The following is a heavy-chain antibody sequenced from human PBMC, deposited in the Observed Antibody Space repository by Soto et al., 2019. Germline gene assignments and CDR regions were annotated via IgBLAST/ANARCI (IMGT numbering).Heavy chain of an antibody. V-gene: IGHV4-4*02. J-gene: IGHJ6*02. Sequence: WETLSLTCAVSGGSISSSNWWRWVRQPPGKGLEWIGEIYHSGSTNYNPSLKSRVTISVDKSKNQFSLKLSSVTAADTAVYYFAVRRPGDYVNYYYGMDVWGQGTTVTVSS. D-gene: IGHD4-17*01. CDR2: IYHSGST. CDR3: AVRRPGDYVNYYYGMDV. CDR1: GGSISSSNW.